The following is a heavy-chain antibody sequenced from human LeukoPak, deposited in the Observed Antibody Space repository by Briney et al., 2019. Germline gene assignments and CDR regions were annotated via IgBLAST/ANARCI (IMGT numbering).Heavy chain of an antibody. V-gene: IGHV4-30-4*07. J-gene: IGHJ4*02. Sequence: SETLSLTCAVSGGSISSGGYSWSWIRQPPGKGLEWIGYIYYSGSTYYNPSLKSRVTISVDTSKSQFSLKLSSVTAADTAVYYCAISGRGYSYGLIDYWGQGTLVTVSS. CDR1: GGSISSGGYS. CDR3: AISGRGYSYGLIDY. D-gene: IGHD5-18*01. CDR2: IYYSGST.